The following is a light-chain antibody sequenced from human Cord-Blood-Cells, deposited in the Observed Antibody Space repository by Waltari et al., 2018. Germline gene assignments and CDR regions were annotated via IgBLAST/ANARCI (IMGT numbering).Light chain of an antibody. CDR2: EGS. Sequence: QSALTQPASVSGSPGQSITIPCTGTSSDVGSYNLVSWYQQHPGKAPKLMIYEGSKRPSGVSNRFSGSKSGNTASLTISGLQAEDEADYYCCSYAGSSTWVFGGGTK. CDR1: SSDVGSYNL. CDR3: CSYAGSSTWV. V-gene: IGLV2-23*01. J-gene: IGLJ3*02.